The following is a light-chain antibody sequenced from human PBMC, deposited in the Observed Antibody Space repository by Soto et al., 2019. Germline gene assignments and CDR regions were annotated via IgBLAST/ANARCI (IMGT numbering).Light chain of an antibody. J-gene: IGKJ4*01. CDR3: QYPGSPPLT. Sequence: ERVLTQSPGTLSLSPGERATLSCRASQSVISTYLAWYQQKPGQAPRLLIYGASSRATGIPDRFSGSGSGTDFTITISRLETEDFAMYYCQYPGSPPLTFGGGTKVEIK. CDR1: QSVISTY. V-gene: IGKV3-20*01. CDR2: GAS.